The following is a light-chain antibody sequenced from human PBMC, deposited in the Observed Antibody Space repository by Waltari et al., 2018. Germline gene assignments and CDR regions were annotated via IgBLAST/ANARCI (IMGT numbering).Light chain of an antibody. J-gene: IGKJ1*01. Sequence: AIRMTQAPSSCSASTGDRVTITCRASQGISSYLAWYQQKPGKAPKLLIYAASTLQSGVPSRVSGSGSGTDVTLTISCLQSEDFATYYCQQYDSYPRTFGQGTKVEIK. CDR1: QGISSY. CDR2: AAS. CDR3: QQYDSYPRT. V-gene: IGKV1-8*01.